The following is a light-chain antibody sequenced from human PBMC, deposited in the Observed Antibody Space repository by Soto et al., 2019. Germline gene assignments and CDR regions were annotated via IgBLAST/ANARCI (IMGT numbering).Light chain of an antibody. CDR1: QSVSNN. CDR2: GAS. CDR3: QQYNNWRS. Sequence: EIVLTQSPGTLSLSPGERATLSCRASQSVSNNYLAWYQQKPGQAPRLLIYGASNRATGIPARFSGSGSGTEFTLTIRSLQSEDFAVYYCQQYNNWRSFGQGTKVDIK. J-gene: IGKJ1*01. V-gene: IGKV3D-15*01.